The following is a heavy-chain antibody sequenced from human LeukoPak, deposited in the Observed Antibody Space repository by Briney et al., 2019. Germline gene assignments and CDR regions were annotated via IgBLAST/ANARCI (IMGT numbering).Heavy chain of an antibody. CDR1: GGSISSYY. Sequence: SETLSLTCTVSGGSISSYYWSWIRQPPGKGLEWIGYIYYSGSTYYNPSLKSRVTISVDTSKNQFSLKLSSVTAADTAVYYCARDRRSGSYHADLWGRGTLVTVSS. CDR2: IYYSGST. J-gene: IGHJ2*01. CDR3: ARDRRSGSYHADL. V-gene: IGHV4-59*12. D-gene: IGHD1-26*01.